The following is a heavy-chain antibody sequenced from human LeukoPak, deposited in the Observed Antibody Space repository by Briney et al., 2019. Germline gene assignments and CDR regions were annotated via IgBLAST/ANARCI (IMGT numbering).Heavy chain of an antibody. CDR3: ARDWSGPYYFDY. D-gene: IGHD3-3*01. V-gene: IGHV4-31*03. J-gene: IGHJ4*01. Sequence: SETLSLTCTVSGGSIGSGGYYWSWIRQHPGKGLEWIGYMSQSGSTYYNPSLKSRVTISVDTSKSQFSLKLTSVTAADTAVYYCARDWSGPYYFDYWGQGTLVTVSS. CDR1: GGSIGSGGYY. CDR2: MSQSGST.